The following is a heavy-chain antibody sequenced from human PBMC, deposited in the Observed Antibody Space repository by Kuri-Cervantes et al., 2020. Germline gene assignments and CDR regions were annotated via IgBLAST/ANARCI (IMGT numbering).Heavy chain of an antibody. CDR3: ARADHYYYGMDV. CDR2: IYYSGST. CDR1: GGSISSYY. V-gene: IGHV4-59*01. Sequence: SETLSLTCTVSGGSISSYYWSWIRQPPGKGLEWIGYIYYSGSTNYNPSLKSRVTISVDTSKNQPSLKLSSVTAADTAVYYCARADHYYYGMDVWGQGITVTVSS. J-gene: IGHJ6*02.